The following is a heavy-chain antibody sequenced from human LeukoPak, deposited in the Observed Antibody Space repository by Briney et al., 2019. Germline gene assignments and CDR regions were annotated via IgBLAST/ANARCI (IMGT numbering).Heavy chain of an antibody. J-gene: IGHJ6*02. V-gene: IGHV3-30*03. CDR3: ARAEGASVAVAGYNYYYGMDV. D-gene: IGHD6-19*01. CDR2: ISYDGSNK. CDR1: GFTFRSYG. Sequence: PGGSLRLSCSASGFTFRSYGMHWVRQAPGKGLEWVAVISYDGSNKYYAGSVKGRFTISRDNSKNTLYLQMNSLRAEDTAVYYCARAEGASVAVAGYNYYYGMDVWGQGTSVTVSS.